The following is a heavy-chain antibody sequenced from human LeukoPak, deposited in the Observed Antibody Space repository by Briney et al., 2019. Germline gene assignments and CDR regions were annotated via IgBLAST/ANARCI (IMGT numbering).Heavy chain of an antibody. V-gene: IGHV1-2*02. D-gene: IGHD1-1*01. J-gene: IGHJ5*02. CDR2: INPNSGGT. CDR3: ARFNWNDGRGVNWFDP. Sequence: GASVKVSCKASGYTFTGYYMHWVRQAPGQGLEWMGWINPNSGGTNYAQKFQGRVTMTRDTSISTAYMELSRLRSDDTAVYYCARFNWNDGRGVNWFDPWGQGTLVTVSS. CDR1: GYTFTGYY.